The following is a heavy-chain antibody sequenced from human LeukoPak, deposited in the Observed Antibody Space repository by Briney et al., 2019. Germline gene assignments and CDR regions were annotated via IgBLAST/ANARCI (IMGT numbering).Heavy chain of an antibody. D-gene: IGHD2-2*01. V-gene: IGHV4-31*03. CDR1: GGSISGGGYY. J-gene: IGHJ6*03. CDR2: IYYSGST. Sequence: PSETLSLTCTVSGGSISGGGYYWRWIRQHPGKGLEWIGYIYYSGSTYYNPSLKSRVTISVDTSKNQFSLKLSSVTAADTAVYYCARVVSGSLAGVVPAAPGVGPRDYYYMDVWGKGTTVTVSS. CDR3: ARVVSGSLAGVVPAAPGVGPRDYYYMDV.